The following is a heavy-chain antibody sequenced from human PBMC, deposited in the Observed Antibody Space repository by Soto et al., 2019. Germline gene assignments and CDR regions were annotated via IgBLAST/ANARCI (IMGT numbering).Heavy chain of an antibody. Sequence: QVQLVESGGGVVQPGRSLRLSCAASGFTFSSYAMHWVRQAPGKGLEWVAVISYDGSNKYYADSVKGRFTITRDNSKNTLYLQMNSLRAEDTAAYYCARDPLWGTAMVLWYFDLWGRVTLVTVSS. D-gene: IGHD5-18*01. V-gene: IGHV3-30-3*01. CDR2: ISYDGSNK. J-gene: IGHJ2*01. CDR1: GFTFSSYA. CDR3: ARDPLWGTAMVLWYFDL.